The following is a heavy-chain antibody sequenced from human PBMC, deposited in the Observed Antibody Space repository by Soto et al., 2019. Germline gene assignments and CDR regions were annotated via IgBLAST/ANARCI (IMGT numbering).Heavy chain of an antibody. D-gene: IGHD6-19*01. CDR3: AKGYSSGWYNWFDP. V-gene: IGHV3-23*01. CDR2: ISGSGGST. CDR1: GFTFSSYA. Sequence: PGGSLRLSCAASGFTFSSYAMSWVRQAPGKGPEWVSAISGSGGSTYYADSVKGRFTISRDNSRNTLYLQMNSLRAEDTAVYYCAKGYSSGWYNWFDPWGQGTLVTVSS. J-gene: IGHJ5*02.